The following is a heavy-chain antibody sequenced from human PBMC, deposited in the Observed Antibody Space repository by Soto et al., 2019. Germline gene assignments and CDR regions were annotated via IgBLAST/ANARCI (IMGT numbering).Heavy chain of an antibody. D-gene: IGHD3-3*01. V-gene: IGHV4-59*01. Sequence: SETLSLTCTVSGGSISSYYWSWIRQPPGKGLEWIGYIYYSGSTNYNPSLKSRVTISVDTSKNQFSLKLSSVTAADTAVYYCARATRPLRPRESYGMAVWGQATTVIVS. J-gene: IGHJ6*02. CDR2: IYYSGST. CDR3: ARATRPLRPRESYGMAV. CDR1: GGSISSYY.